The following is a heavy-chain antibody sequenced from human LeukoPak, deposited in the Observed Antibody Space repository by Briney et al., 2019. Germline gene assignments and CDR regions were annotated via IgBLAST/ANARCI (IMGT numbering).Heavy chain of an antibody. CDR2: IDRDGSRI. J-gene: IGHJ4*02. V-gene: IGHV3-74*01. Sequence: GSLRLSCAVSGFTFSSYWMHWVRQAPGKGLVWVSRIDRDGSRINYADSVKGRFTISRDNSKNTLYLQMNSLRAEDTAVYYCARDPGRYYYDSSGPDYWGQGTLVTVSS. CDR3: ARDPGRYYYDSSGPDY. D-gene: IGHD3-22*01. CDR1: GFTFSSYW.